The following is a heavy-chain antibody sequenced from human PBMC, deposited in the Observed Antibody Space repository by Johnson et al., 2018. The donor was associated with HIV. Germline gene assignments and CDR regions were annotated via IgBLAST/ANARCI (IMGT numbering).Heavy chain of an antibody. CDR3: AREGPSERAGFDI. V-gene: IGHV3-74*01. CDR1: GFTFNTYW. CDR2: INSDGGST. J-gene: IGHJ3*02. Sequence: LVESGGGLVQPGGSLRLSCAVSGFTFNTYWMHWVRQAPGKGLVWVARINSDGGSTRYVDSVKGRFTISRDNAKNTLYLQMNSLRADDTAVYYCAREGPSERAGFDIWGQGTKVTVAS.